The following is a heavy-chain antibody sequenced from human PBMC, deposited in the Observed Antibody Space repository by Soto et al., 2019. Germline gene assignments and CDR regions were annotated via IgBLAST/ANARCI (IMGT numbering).Heavy chain of an antibody. CDR3: ARVGDGYSSYYFDY. Sequence: GESLKISCKGSGYSITSYWISWVRQMPGKGLEWMGRIDPSDSYTNYSPSFQGHVTISADKSISTAYLQWSSLKASDTAMYYCARVGDGYSSYYFDYWGQGTLVTVSS. CDR1: GYSITSYW. V-gene: IGHV5-10-1*01. J-gene: IGHJ4*02. CDR2: IDPSDSYT. D-gene: IGHD2-15*01.